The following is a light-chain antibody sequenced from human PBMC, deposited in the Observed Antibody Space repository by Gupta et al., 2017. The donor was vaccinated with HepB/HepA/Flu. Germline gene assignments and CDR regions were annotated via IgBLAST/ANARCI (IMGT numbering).Light chain of an antibody. V-gene: IGLV2-8*01. Sequence: QSALTQPPSASGSPGPSVTISCTGTSSDVGGYNHVSWYQQHPGTAPKLMIFEVNQRPSGVPDRFSGSKSGNTASLTVSEHEADDEANYYCSSYAGSNNVVFGGGTKLTVL. CDR2: EVN. CDR1: SSDVGGYNH. CDR3: SSYAGSNNVV. J-gene: IGLJ2*01.